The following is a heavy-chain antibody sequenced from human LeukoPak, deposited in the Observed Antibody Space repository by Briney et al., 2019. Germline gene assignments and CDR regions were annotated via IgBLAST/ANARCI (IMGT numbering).Heavy chain of an antibody. CDR3: ARDPLTDDAFDI. D-gene: IGHD3-9*01. V-gene: IGHV4-31*03. CDR1: GGSISSGGYY. CDR2: IYYSGST. Sequence: PSETLSLTCTVSGGSISSGGYYWSWIRQHPGTGLEWIGYIYYSGSTYYNPSLKSRVTISVDTSKNQFSLNLSSVTAADTAVYYCARDPLTDDAFDIWGQGTMVTVSS. J-gene: IGHJ3*02.